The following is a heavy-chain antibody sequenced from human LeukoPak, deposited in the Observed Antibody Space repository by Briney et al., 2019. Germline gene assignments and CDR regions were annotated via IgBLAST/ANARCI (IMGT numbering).Heavy chain of an antibody. CDR1: GYTFTRYY. J-gene: IGHJ4*02. D-gene: IGHD3-22*01. Sequence: GASVKVSCRASGYTFTRYYIHWVRQAPGQGLEWMGIINPSGGSTRYAQKFQGRVTMTRDTSTSTVYLEVSSLRSGDSAVYYCARGEEDYYDTGGYYVYWGQGTLVTVSS. V-gene: IGHV1-46*01. CDR3: ARGEEDYYDTGGYYVY. CDR2: INPSGGST.